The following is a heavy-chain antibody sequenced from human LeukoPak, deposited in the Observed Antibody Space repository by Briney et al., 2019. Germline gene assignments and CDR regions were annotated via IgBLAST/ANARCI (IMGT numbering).Heavy chain of an antibody. CDR2: IWYDGSKE. V-gene: IGHV3-33*01. J-gene: IGHJ1*01. CDR1: GSIFDSYG. CDR3: VGASAECSFPL. D-gene: IGHD2-2*01. Sequence: WGSLRLSSSASGSIFDSYGMLRVRQAPGKGLEWVAVIWYDGSKEFYADSVKGRFTISRDNSKNRLSLQMNSLRAEDTAMYYCVGASAECSFPLGGQGTLVTVSA.